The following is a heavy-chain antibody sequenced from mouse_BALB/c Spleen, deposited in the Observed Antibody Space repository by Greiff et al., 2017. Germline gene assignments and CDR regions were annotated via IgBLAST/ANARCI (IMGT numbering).Heavy chain of an antibody. V-gene: IGHV5-6*01. CDR2: ISSGGSYT. D-gene: IGHD1-1*01. J-gene: IGHJ4*01. Sequence: EVKLVESGGDLVKPGGSLKLSCAASGFTFSSYGMSWVRQTPDKRLEWVATISSGGSYTYYPDSVKGRVTISRDNAKNTLYLQMSSLKSEDTAMYYCARQITTVVAHYAMDYWGQGTSVTVSS. CDR1: GFTFSSYG. CDR3: ARQITTVVAHYAMDY.